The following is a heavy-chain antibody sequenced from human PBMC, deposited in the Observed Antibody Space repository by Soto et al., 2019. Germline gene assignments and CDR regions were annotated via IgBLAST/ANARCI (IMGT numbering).Heavy chain of an antibody. J-gene: IGHJ4*02. CDR3: VKSRETGTTERYFDY. V-gene: IGHV3-20*01. D-gene: IGHD1-1*01. CDR2: INWNGGST. Sequence: GESLKISCAASGFTFDDYGMSWVRQAPGKGLEWVSGINWNGGSTGYADSVKGGFTISRDNAKNSLYLQRNSLRAEDTALYHCVKSRETGTTERYFDYWGQGTLVTVSS. CDR1: GFTFDDYG.